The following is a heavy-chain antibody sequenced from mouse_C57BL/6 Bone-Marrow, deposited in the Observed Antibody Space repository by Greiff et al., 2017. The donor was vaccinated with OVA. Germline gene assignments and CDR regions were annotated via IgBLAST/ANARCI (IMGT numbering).Heavy chain of an antibody. Sequence: EVQLVESGPGLVKPSQSLSLTCSVTGYSITSGYYWNWIRQFPGNKLEWMGYISYDGSNNYNPSLKNRISITRDTSKNQFFLKLNSVTTEDTATYYCARESTTVVEGHYFDYWGQGTTLTVSS. CDR2: ISYDGSN. J-gene: IGHJ2*01. CDR3: ARESTTVVEGHYFDY. V-gene: IGHV3-6*01. CDR1: GYSITSGYY. D-gene: IGHD1-1*01.